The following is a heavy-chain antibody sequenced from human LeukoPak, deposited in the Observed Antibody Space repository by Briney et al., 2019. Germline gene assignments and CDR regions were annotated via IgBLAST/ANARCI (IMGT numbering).Heavy chain of an antibody. J-gene: IGHJ4*02. CDR3: AKSCSGDCYSDFDY. V-gene: IGHV3-23*01. Sequence: GGSLRLSCAASGFTFSSYSMNWVRQAPGKGPEWVSAISGSGGSTYYADSVKGRFTISRDKSKNTLYLQMNSLRAEDTAVYYCAKSCSGDCYSDFDYWGQGTLVTVSS. D-gene: IGHD2-21*02. CDR2: ISGSGGST. CDR1: GFTFSSYS.